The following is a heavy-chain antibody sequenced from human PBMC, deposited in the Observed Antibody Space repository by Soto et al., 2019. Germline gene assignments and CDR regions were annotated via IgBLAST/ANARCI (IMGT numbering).Heavy chain of an antibody. CDR3: ARLSRIAARQTRSYYYYYYMDV. CDR2: IYYSGST. D-gene: IGHD6-6*01. J-gene: IGHJ6*03. Sequence: SETLSLTCTVSGGSISSSSYYWGWIRQPPGKGLEWIGSIYYSGSTYYNPSLKSRVTISVDTSKNQFSLKLSSVTAADTAVYYCARLSRIAARQTRSYYYYYYMDVWGKGTTVTVSS. V-gene: IGHV4-39*01. CDR1: GGSISSSSYY.